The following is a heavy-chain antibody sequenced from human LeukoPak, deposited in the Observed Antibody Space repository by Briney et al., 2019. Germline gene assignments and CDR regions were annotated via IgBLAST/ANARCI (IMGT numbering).Heavy chain of an antibody. CDR2: ISGSGGST. V-gene: IGHV3-23*01. CDR1: GFTFSSYA. CDR3: ARGERIAAAENYYYMDV. D-gene: IGHD6-13*01. J-gene: IGHJ6*03. Sequence: GGSLRLSCAASGFTFSSYAMSWVRQAPGKGLEWVSAISGSGGSTYYADSVKGRFTISRDNSKNTLYLQMNSLRAEDTAVYYCARGERIAAAENYYYMDVWGKGTTVTVSS.